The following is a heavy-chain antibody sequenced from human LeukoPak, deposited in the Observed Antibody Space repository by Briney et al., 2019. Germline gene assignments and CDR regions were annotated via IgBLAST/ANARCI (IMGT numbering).Heavy chain of an antibody. CDR3: ARAKQWLVGNWFDP. Sequence: SGTLSLTCAVSGGSISSSNWWSWVRQPPGKGLEWIGEIYHSGSTNYNPSLKSRVTISVDKSKNQFSLKLSSVTAADTAVYYCARAKQWLVGNWFDPWGQGTLVTVSS. CDR2: IYHSGST. D-gene: IGHD6-19*01. CDR1: GGSISSSNW. J-gene: IGHJ5*02. V-gene: IGHV4-4*02.